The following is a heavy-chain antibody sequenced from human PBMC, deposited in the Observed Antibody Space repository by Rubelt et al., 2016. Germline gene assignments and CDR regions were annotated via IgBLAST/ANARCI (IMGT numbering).Heavy chain of an antibody. D-gene: IGHD5-12*01. V-gene: IGHV5-51*01. Sequence: EVQLVQSGAEVKKPGESLKISCKGSGYRFTNYWIGWVRQMPGKGLEWMGSIHPGDSATRYSPPVQGQVTISADKSINTAYLQWSSLKASDTAIYYCSRLMGYSTIDYWGQGTLVTVSS. J-gene: IGHJ4*02. CDR1: GYRFTNYW. CDR2: IHPGDSAT. CDR3: SRLMGYSTIDY.